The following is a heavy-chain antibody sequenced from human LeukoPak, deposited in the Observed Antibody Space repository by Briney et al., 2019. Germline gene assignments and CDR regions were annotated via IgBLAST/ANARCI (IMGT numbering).Heavy chain of an antibody. CDR1: GFTFDDYP. V-gene: IGHV3-43*02. Sequence: GSLRLSCAASGFTFDDYPMHWVRQGPGKGLEWLSLISGDGATTYYADSVKGRFTISRDNIKNSLYLQMNSLRTEDTVLYYCAKDYYWGQGTLVTVSS. J-gene: IGHJ4*02. CDR2: ISGDGATT. CDR3: AKDYY.